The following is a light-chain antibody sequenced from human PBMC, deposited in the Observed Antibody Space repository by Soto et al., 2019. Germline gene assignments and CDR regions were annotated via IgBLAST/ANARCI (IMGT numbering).Light chain of an antibody. J-gene: IGLJ2*01. Sequence: QSVLTQPPSASGTPGQRVTISCSGSSSNIGVNTVNWYQQLAGTAPKVLIYSNNQRPSGVPDRFSGSKSGTSASLAISGLQSEDEADYYCAAWDDSLNGRVFGGGTKLTFL. V-gene: IGLV1-44*01. CDR2: SNN. CDR1: SSNIGVNT. CDR3: AAWDDSLNGRV.